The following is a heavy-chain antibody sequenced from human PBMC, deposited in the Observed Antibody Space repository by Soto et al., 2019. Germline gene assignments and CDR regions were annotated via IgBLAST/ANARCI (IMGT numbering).Heavy chain of an antibody. J-gene: IGHJ6*02. Sequence: GGSLRLSCAPSVFTFISYAMSWVRQAPGKGLEWVSAISGSGGSTYYADSVKGRFTISRDNSKNTLYLQMNSLRAEDTAVYYCAKDPIAADYYYYGMDVWGQGTTVTVSS. CDR2: ISGSGGST. CDR1: VFTFISYA. CDR3: AKDPIAADYYYYGMDV. D-gene: IGHD6-13*01. V-gene: IGHV3-23*01.